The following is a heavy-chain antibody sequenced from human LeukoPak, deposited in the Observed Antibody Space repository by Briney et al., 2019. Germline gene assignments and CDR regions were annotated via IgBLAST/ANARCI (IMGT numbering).Heavy chain of an antibody. CDR3: ARHSNGWKESDY. CDR1: GFTFSSYW. Sequence: GGSLRLSCAASGFTFSSYWMSWVRQAPGQGLEWVANIKQDGSEKYYVDSVKGRFTISRDNAKNSLYLQMNSLRAEDTALYYCARHSNGWKESDYWGQGSLVTVSS. V-gene: IGHV3-7*03. J-gene: IGHJ4*02. D-gene: IGHD6-19*01. CDR2: IKQDGSEK.